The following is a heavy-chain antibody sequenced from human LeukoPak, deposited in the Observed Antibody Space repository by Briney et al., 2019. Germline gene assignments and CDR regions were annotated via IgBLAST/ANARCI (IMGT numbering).Heavy chain of an antibody. CDR1: GYSISSGYY. D-gene: IGHD6-19*01. CDR3: AREEGGSGRFLGTSLDY. Sequence: SETLSLTCTVSGYSISSGYYWGWIRPPPGKGLEWIGSIYHSGSTYYNPSLKSRVTISVDTSKNQFSLKLSSVTAADTAVYYCAREEGGSGRFLGTSLDYWGQGTLVTVSS. CDR2: IYHSGST. J-gene: IGHJ4*02. V-gene: IGHV4-38-2*02.